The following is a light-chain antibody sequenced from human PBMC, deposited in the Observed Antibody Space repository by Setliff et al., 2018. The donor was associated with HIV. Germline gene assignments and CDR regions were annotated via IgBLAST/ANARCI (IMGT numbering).Light chain of an antibody. Sequence: QSALAQPASVSGSPGQSITISCTGTSSDVGSYNFVSWYQQHPGKAPKLMIYEVSKRPSGVSNRFSGSKSGNTASLTISGLQAEDEADYYCCSYAGSSTLVFGGGTK. CDR3: CSYAGSSTLV. J-gene: IGLJ2*01. V-gene: IGLV2-23*02. CDR2: EVS. CDR1: SSDVGSYNF.